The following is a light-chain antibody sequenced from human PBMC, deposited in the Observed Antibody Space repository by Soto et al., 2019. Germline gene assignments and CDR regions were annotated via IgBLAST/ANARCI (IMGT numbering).Light chain of an antibody. CDR3: KQYHSYPAS. CDR2: DAS. V-gene: IGKV1-16*01. J-gene: IGKJ1*01. CDR1: QGISSF. Sequence: DLQMTQSPSSLSASVGDRVTITCRASQGISSFLAWFQQKPGKAPKSLIYDASTLQSGVSSRFSGSGSDPPFTLHISSLQPEDFANYPCKQYHSYPASFGQGTKVEIK.